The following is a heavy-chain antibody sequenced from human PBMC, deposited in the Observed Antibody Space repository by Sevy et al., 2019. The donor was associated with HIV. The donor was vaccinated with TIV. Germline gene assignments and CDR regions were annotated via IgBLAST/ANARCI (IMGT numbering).Heavy chain of an antibody. Sequence: GGSLRLSCAASGFTLSSYAMHWVRQAPGKGLEWVAVISYDGRNKYYADSVKGRFTISRDNSKNTLHLQMNSLRAEDTAVYYCARDQHDYAGNIRTGWFDPWGQGTLVTVSS. CDR3: ARDQHDYAGNIRTGWFDP. J-gene: IGHJ5*02. CDR1: GFTLSSYA. V-gene: IGHV3-30*04. CDR2: ISYDGRNK. D-gene: IGHD4-17*01.